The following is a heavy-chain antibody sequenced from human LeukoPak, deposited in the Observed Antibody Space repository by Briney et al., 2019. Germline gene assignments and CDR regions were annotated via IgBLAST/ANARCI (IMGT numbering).Heavy chain of an antibody. D-gene: IGHD3-10*01. CDR3: VKYGADV. CDR2: ISGSDGST. J-gene: IGHJ6*02. V-gene: IGHV3-23*01. CDR1: RFTFSTYA. Sequence: GRSLRLSCAASRFTFSTYAMSWVRQSPGKGLEWVSAISGSDGSTYYADSVKGRFTISRDNSKNTLYLQMNSLRAEDTAVYYCVKYGADVWGQGTTVTVSS.